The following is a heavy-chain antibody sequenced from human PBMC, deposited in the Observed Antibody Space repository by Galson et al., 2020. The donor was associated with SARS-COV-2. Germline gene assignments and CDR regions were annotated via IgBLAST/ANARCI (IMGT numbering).Heavy chain of an antibody. CDR1: GYTLTELS. J-gene: IGHJ5*02. V-gene: IGHV1-24*01. CDR3: ATGTPFGLFNWFDP. D-gene: IGHD3-3*01. CDR2: FDPEDGET. Sequence: ASVKVSCKVSGYTLTELSMHWVRQAPGKGLEWVGGFDPEDGETIYAQKFQGRVTMTEDTSTDTAYMELSSLRSEDTAVYYCATGTPFGLFNWFDPWGQGTLVTVSS.